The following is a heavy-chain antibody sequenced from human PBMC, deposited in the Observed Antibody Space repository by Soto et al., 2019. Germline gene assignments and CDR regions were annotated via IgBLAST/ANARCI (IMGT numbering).Heavy chain of an antibody. CDR2: ISYDGSNK. CDR1: GFTFSSYG. D-gene: IGHD5-12*01. J-gene: IGHJ6*02. CDR3: ARDYYRFNSGYGFSMYV. Sequence: GGSLRLSCAASGFTFSSYGMHWVRQAPGKGLEWVAVISYDGSNKYYADSVKGRFTISRDNSKNTLYLQMNSLRAEDTAVYYCARDYYRFNSGYGFSMYVWGQGTTVTVSS. V-gene: IGHV3-30*19.